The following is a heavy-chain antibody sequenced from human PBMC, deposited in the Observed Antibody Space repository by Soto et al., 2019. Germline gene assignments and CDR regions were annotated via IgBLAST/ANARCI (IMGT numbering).Heavy chain of an antibody. CDR2: IYYSGST. CDR1: GGSISSYY. CDR3: ARDYGDYSPQHPYYYYYYMDV. Sequence: QVQLQESGPGLVKPSETLSLTCTVSGGSISSYYWSWIRQPPGKGLEWIGYIYYSGSTNYNPSLKSRVTISVDTSKNQFSLKLSSVTAADTAVYYCARDYGDYSPQHPYYYYYYMDVWGKGTTVTVSS. J-gene: IGHJ6*03. D-gene: IGHD4-17*01. V-gene: IGHV4-59*01.